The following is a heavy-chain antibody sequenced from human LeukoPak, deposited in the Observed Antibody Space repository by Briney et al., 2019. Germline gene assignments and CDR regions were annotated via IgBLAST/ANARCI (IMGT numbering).Heavy chain of an antibody. CDR3: ARLLGGHDAFDI. Sequence: SETLSLTCTVSGGSISSYYWSWIRQPPGKGLEWIGYIYYSGSTNYNPSLKSRVTISVDTSKNQFSLKLSSVTAADTAVYYCARLLGGHDAFDIWGQGTMVTVSS. CDR2: IYYSGST. D-gene: IGHD3-16*01. CDR1: GGSISSYY. V-gene: IGHV4-59*08. J-gene: IGHJ3*02.